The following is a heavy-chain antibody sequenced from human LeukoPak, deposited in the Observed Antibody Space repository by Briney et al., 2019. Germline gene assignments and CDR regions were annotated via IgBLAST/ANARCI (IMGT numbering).Heavy chain of an antibody. J-gene: IGHJ4*02. V-gene: IGHV1-2*02. CDR2: INPNSGGT. CDR3: ARSLSSYGDYGHY. Sequence: SSVKVSCKASGYTFTGYYMHWVRQAPGQGLEWMGWINPNSGGTNYAQKFQGRVTMTRDTSISTAYMELSRLRSDDTAVYYCARSLSSYGDYGHYWGQGTLVTVSS. CDR1: GYTFTGYY. D-gene: IGHD4-17*01.